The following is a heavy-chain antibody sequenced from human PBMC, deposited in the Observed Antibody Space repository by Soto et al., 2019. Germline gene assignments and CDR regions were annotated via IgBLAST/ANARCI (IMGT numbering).Heavy chain of an antibody. Sequence: QVQLVESGGGVVQPGRSLRLSCAASGFTFSSYGMHWVRQAPGKGLEWVAVIWYDGSNKYYADSVKGRFTISRDNSKNTXYXXMNSLRAEDTAVYYCARDSIVGGKYSSPQGGYFDYWGQGTLVTVSS. CDR3: ARDSIVGGKYSSPQGGYFDY. CDR1: GFTFSSYG. V-gene: IGHV3-33*01. D-gene: IGHD6-6*01. CDR2: IWYDGSNK. J-gene: IGHJ4*02.